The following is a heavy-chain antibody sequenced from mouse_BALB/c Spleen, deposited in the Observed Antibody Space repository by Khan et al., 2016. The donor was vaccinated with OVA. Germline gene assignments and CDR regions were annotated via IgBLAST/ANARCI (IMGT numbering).Heavy chain of an antibody. CDR3: TRTARTTWAMDY. J-gene: IGHJ4*01. Sequence: EVELVESGGGLVQPRGSRKLSCAASGFTFSSFGMHWVRQAPEKGLEWVAYISSGSSTIYYADTVKGRFTIPRDNPKNTLFLQMTSLRSEDTAMYYCTRTARTTWAMDYWGQGTSVTVSS. CDR2: ISSGSSTI. CDR1: GFTFSSFG. D-gene: IGHD3-1*01. V-gene: IGHV5-17*02.